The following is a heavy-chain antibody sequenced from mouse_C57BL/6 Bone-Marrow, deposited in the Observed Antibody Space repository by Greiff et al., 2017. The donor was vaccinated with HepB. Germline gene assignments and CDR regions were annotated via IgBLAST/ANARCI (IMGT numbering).Heavy chain of an antibody. CDR1: GFTFSDAW. CDR2: IRNKANNHAT. CDR3: TRQDGNCPWFAY. D-gene: IGHD2-1*01. Sequence: EVQLQQSGGGLVQPGGSMKLSCAASGFTFSDAWMDWVRQSPEKGLEWVAEIRNKANNHATYYAESVKGRFTISRDDSKSSVYLQMNSLRAEDTGMYYCTRQDGNCPWFAYWGQGTLVTVSA. J-gene: IGHJ3*01. V-gene: IGHV6-6*01.